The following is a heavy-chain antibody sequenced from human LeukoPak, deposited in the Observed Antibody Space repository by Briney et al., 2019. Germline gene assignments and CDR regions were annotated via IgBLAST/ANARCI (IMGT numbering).Heavy chain of an antibody. J-gene: IGHJ4*02. Sequence: GGPLRLSCAASGFTFSSYGMHWVRQAPGKGPEWVAVIWYDGSKKYYGDSVKGRFTISRDNSKNTQYLQMNSLRVEDTAVYYCAKDSQYSSSWSTNWGQGTLVTVSS. CDR1: GFTFSSYG. CDR3: AKDSQYSSSWSTN. CDR2: IWYDGSKK. V-gene: IGHV3-33*06. D-gene: IGHD6-6*01.